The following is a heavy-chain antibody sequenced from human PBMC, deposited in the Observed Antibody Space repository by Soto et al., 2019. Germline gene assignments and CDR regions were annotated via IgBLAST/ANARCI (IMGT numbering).Heavy chain of an antibody. D-gene: IGHD3-22*01. V-gene: IGHV4-39*01. CDR2: IYYSGST. J-gene: IGHJ6*02. CDR1: GASISSSSYY. CDR3: ARRLYYDSSGFEGGGMDV. Sequence: PAGTLSLTCTVSGASISSSSYYWGWICQPPGKRLEWIGSIYYSGSTYYNPSLKSRVTISVDTYKNQFSLKLSSVTAADTAVFYCARRLYYDSSGFEGGGMDVWGQGTTVTVSS.